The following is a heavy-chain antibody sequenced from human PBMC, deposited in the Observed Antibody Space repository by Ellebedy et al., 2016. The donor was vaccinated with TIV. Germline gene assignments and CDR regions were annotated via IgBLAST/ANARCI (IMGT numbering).Heavy chain of an antibody. D-gene: IGHD2-2*01. CDR2: ISGSGGT. J-gene: IGHJ4*02. V-gene: IGHV3-23*01. Sequence: GESLKISCAASEFTFRSYAMTWVRQAPGTGLEWVSAISGSGGTYYADSVKGRFTISRDNSRNTVYLQMNSLRAEDTAVYYCARGSAAPDYWGQGTLVTVSS. CDR3: ARGSAAPDY. CDR1: EFTFRSYA.